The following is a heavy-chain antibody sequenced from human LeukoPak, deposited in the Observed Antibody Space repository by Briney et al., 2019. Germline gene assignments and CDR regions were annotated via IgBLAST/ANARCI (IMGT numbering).Heavy chain of an antibody. CDR1: TFTFSRYT. CDR2: ISPSGNSK. CDR3: VRDFLGESGAGGY. J-gene: IGHJ4*02. Sequence: GGSLRLSCATSTFTFSRYTMNWVRQAPGKGLEWVSSISPSGNSKYPGDSVKGRFTISRDNAENSLYMQMNSLRAEETGVYYCVRDFLGESGAGGYWGQGTLVTVSS. D-gene: IGHD3-10*01. V-gene: IGHV3-21*01.